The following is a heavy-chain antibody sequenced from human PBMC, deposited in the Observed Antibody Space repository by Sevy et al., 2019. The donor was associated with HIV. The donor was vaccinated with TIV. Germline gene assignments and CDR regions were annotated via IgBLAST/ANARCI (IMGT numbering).Heavy chain of an antibody. CDR1: GGSISSSSYY. D-gene: IGHD6-6*01. Sequence: SETLSLTCTVSGGSISSSSYYWGWIRQPPGKGLEWIGSIYYSGSTYYNPSLKSRVTISVDTSKNQFSLKLSSVTAADTAVYYCARHLKGTVYRSSRGGAFDIWGQGTMVTVSS. J-gene: IGHJ3*02. V-gene: IGHV4-39*01. CDR2: IYYSGST. CDR3: ARHLKGTVYRSSRGGAFDI.